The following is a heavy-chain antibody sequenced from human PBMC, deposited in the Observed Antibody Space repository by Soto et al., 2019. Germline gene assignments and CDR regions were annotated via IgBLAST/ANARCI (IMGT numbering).Heavy chain of an antibody. V-gene: IGHV4-34*01. J-gene: IGHJ3*02. CDR1: GGSFSGYY. Sequence: PSETLSLTCAVYGGSFSGYYWSWIRQPPGKGLEWIGEINHSGSTNYNPSLKSRVTISVDTSKNQFSLKLSSVTAADTAVYYCARGLEQQLTPRAFDIWGQGTMVTVSS. CDR3: ARGLEQQLTPRAFDI. CDR2: INHSGST. D-gene: IGHD6-13*01.